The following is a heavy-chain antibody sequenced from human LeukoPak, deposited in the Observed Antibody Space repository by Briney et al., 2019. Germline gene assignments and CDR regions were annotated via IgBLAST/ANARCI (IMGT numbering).Heavy chain of an antibody. J-gene: IGHJ6*02. CDR1: GFTFSSYG. CDR2: ISYDGSNK. Sequence: GGSLRLSCAASGFTFSSYGMHWVRQAPGKGLEWVAVISYDGSNKYYADSVKGRFTISRDNSKNTLYLQMNSLRAEDTAVYYCAKDLSVAGYEYYYGMVVWGQGTTVTVSS. CDR3: AKDLSVAGYEYYYGMVV. V-gene: IGHV3-30*18. D-gene: IGHD6-19*01.